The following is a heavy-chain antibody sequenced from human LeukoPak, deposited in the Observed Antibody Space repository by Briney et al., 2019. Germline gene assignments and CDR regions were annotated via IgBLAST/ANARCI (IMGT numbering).Heavy chain of an antibody. D-gene: IGHD1-26*01. CDR3: AKDPVGVGATTLNYFDY. CDR2: ISGSGGST. CDR1: GFTFSSYA. J-gene: IGHJ4*02. Sequence: QPGGSLRLSCAASGFTFSSYAMSWVRQAPGKGLEWVSAISGSGGSTYYADSVKGRFTISRDNSKNTLYLQMNSLRAEDTAVYYCAKDPVGVGATTLNYFDYWGQGTLVTVSS. V-gene: IGHV3-23*01.